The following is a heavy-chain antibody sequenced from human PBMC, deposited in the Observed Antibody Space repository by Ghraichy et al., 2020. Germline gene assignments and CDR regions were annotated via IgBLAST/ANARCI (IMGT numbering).Heavy chain of an antibody. Sequence: GESLNISCAASGFTFSSYSMNWVRQAPGKGLEWVSYISSSSSTIYYADSVKGRFTISRDNAKNSLYLQMNSLRDEDTAVYYCAREGGYCSGGSCYSDYYYCMDVWGQGTTVTVSS. CDR2: ISSSSSTI. V-gene: IGHV3-48*02. CDR1: GFTFSSYS. D-gene: IGHD2-15*01. CDR3: AREGGYCSGGSCYSDYYYCMDV. J-gene: IGHJ6*02.